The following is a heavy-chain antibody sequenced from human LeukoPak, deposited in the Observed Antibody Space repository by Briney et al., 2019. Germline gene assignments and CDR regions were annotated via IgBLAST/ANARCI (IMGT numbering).Heavy chain of an antibody. V-gene: IGHV5-51*01. D-gene: IGHD6-6*01. Sequence: GESLKISCKGSGYSFTTYWIAWVRRMPGKGLEWMGIIYPGDSDTRYSPSFQGQVTISADKSISTAYLQWSSLKASDTAMYYCARAPYSSSSWYYYYYMDVWGKGTTVTVSS. CDR3: ARAPYSSSSWYYYYYMDV. CDR1: GYSFTTYW. J-gene: IGHJ6*03. CDR2: IYPGDSDT.